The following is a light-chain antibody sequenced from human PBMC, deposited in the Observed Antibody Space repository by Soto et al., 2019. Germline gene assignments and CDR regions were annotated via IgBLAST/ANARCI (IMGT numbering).Light chain of an antibody. CDR2: KAS. CDR3: QHYNSYSEA. V-gene: IGKV1-5*03. J-gene: IGKJ1*01. CDR1: QTISSW. Sequence: DIQLTQSHSTLSGSVGDRVTLTCRASQTISSWLAWYQQKPGKAPKLLIYKASTLESGVPSRFSGSGSGTEFTLTISSLQPDDFATYYCQHYNSYSEAFGQGTKVDI.